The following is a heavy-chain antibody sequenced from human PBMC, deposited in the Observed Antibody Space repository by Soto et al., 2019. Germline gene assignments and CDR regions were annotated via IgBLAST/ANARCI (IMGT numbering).Heavy chain of an antibody. J-gene: IGHJ4*02. CDR2: ISYDGSNK. CDR1: GFTFSSYA. Sequence: QVQLVESGGGVVQPGRSLTLSCAASGFTFSSYAMHWVRQAPGKGLEWVTIISYDGSNKYYADSVKGRFTISRDNSKNTLYLQMNTLRADDTAVYYCAKLGFDSSGASSIFDVWGQGTLVTVSS. D-gene: IGHD3-22*01. V-gene: IGHV3-30*18. CDR3: AKLGFDSSGASSIFDV.